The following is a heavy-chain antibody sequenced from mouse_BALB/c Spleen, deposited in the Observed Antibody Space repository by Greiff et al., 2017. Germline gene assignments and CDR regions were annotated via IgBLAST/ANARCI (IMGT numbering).Heavy chain of an antibody. J-gene: IGHJ2*01. Sequence: VQLQESGAELAKPVASVKMSCKASGYTFTSYWMHWVKQRPGQGLEWIGYINPSTGYTEYNQKFKDKATLTADKSSSTAYMQLSSLTSEDSAVYYCTSYVRWGQGTTLTVSS. CDR3: TSYVR. CDR1: GYTFTSYW. D-gene: IGHD1-1*01. V-gene: IGHV1-7*01. CDR2: INPSTGYT.